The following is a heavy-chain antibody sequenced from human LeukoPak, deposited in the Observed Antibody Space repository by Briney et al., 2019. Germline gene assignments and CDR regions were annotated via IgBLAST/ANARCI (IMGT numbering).Heavy chain of an antibody. CDR3: ARRPDYSSSWYSGRQAWFDP. CDR2: INHSGST. CDR1: GGSFSGYY. D-gene: IGHD6-13*01. Sequence: PSETLSLTCAVYGGSFSGYYWSWIRQPPGKGLEWIGEINHSGSTNYNPSLKSRVTISVDTSKNQFSLKLSSVTAADTAVYYCARRPDYSSSWYSGRQAWFDPWGQGTLVTVS. V-gene: IGHV4-34*01. J-gene: IGHJ5*02.